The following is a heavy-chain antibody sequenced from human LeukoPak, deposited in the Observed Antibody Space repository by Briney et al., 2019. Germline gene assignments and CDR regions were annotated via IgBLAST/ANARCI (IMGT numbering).Heavy chain of an antibody. V-gene: IGHV1-8*01. Sequence: GASVKVSCKASGYTFTRYDINWVRQATGPGLEWRGWMNPNSGNTGYAQKFQGGVTMTRNTSISTAYMELSSLRSEDTAVYYCARAVSGWYNWFDPWGQGTLVTVSS. J-gene: IGHJ5*02. D-gene: IGHD6-19*01. CDR2: MNPNSGNT. CDR1: GYTFTRYD. CDR3: ARAVSGWYNWFDP.